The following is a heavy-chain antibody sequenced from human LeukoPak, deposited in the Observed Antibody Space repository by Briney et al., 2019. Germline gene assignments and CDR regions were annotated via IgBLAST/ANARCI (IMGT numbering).Heavy chain of an antibody. J-gene: IGHJ2*01. CDR1: GFTVSSYG. CDR2: ISFDGTKK. Sequence: GGSLRLSCSASGFTVSSYGMHWVRQAPGKGLEWVAVISFDGTKKNYADAVMGRFTISRDNYENTLDLQMNSLRGEDTAVYFCARDHVDSSSWSQYFDLWGRGTLVTVSS. D-gene: IGHD6-13*01. V-gene: IGHV3-30*03. CDR3: ARDHVDSSSWSQYFDL.